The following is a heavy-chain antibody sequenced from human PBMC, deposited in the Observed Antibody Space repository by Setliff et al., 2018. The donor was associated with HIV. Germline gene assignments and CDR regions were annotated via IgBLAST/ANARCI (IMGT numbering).Heavy chain of an antibody. V-gene: IGHV3-48*01. J-gene: IGHJ4*02. CDR2: ISSSSSTI. D-gene: IGHD6-13*01. CDR1: GFTFSSYS. Sequence: PGGSLRLSCAASGFTFSSYSMNWVRQDPGKGLEWVSYISSSSSTIYYADSVKGRFTIARDNAKNSLYLQMNSLRAEDTAVYYCARSRAAGFDYWGQGTLVTVSS. CDR3: ARSRAAGFDY.